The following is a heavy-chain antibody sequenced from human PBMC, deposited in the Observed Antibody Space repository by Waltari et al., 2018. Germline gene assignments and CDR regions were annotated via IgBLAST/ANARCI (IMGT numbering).Heavy chain of an antibody. CDR3: ARTLRYSNSPFDY. V-gene: IGHV1-46*01. CDR1: GYTFTSYY. J-gene: IGHJ4*02. CDR2: INPSGGSA. D-gene: IGHD6-6*01. Sequence: QVQLVQSGAEVKKPGASMKDACRASGYTFTSYYMYWVRQAAGQGLEWMGIINPSGGSASYAQKFQGRITMTSDTSTSTVYMELSTLRSEDTAVYYCARTLRYSNSPFDYWGQGTLVTVSS.